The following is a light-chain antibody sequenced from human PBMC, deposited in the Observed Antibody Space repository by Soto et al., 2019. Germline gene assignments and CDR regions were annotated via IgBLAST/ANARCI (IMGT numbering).Light chain of an antibody. V-gene: IGKV3-11*01. CDR3: QLRCEWPPVI. J-gene: IGKJ3*01. CDR2: DAS. CDR1: QSVGTY. Sequence: EIVLTQSPATLSLSPGERATLSCRASQSVGTYLAWYRQKPGHAPRLLIHDASYRATGIPARFSGSGSGTDFTLTISSPESEDFVVYYCQLRCEWPPVIFGPGTKVDIK.